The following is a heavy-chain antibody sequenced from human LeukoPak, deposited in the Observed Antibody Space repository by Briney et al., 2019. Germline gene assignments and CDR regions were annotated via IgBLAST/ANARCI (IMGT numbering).Heavy chain of an antibody. CDR3: ARELMGRGIPPDY. Sequence: PGGSLRLSCAASGFTFSSYSMNWVRQAPGKGLEWVSSISSSSSYIYYADSVKGRFTISRDNAKNSLYLQMNIMRAEDTALYSLARELMGRGIPPDYWGQGTLVTVSS. CDR1: GFTFSSYS. CDR2: ISSSSSYI. V-gene: IGHV3-21*01. D-gene: IGHD3-10*01. J-gene: IGHJ4*02.